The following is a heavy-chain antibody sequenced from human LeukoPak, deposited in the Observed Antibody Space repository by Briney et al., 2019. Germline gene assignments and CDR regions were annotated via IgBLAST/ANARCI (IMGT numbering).Heavy chain of an antibody. J-gene: IGHJ4*02. D-gene: IGHD3-16*01. CDR1: GYTFTGYY. CDR2: INPNSSGT. Sequence: GASVKVSCKASGYTFTGYYMHWVRQAPGQGLEWMGWINPNSSGTNYAQKLQGRVTMTRDTSISTAYMELRRLRSDDTAVYYCARESRGCYFDYWGQGTLVTVSS. V-gene: IGHV1-2*02. CDR3: ARESRGCYFDY.